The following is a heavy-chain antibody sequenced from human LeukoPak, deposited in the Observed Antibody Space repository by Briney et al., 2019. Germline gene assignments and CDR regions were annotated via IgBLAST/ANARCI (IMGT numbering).Heavy chain of an antibody. Sequence: SETLSLTCAVYGGSFSDYYWSWIRQPPGNGLEWIGEINHSGSTNYNPSLKSRVTISVDTSKNQLSLKLSSVTAADTAVYYCARGRRAWLHAFDIWGQGTMVIVSS. J-gene: IGHJ3*02. V-gene: IGHV4-34*01. CDR1: GGSFSDYY. CDR2: INHSGST. D-gene: IGHD5-12*01. CDR3: ARGRRAWLHAFDI.